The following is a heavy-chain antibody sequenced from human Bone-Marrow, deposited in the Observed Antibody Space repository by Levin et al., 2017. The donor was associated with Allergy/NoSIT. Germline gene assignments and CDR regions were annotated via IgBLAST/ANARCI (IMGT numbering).Heavy chain of an antibody. V-gene: IGHV4-34*01. J-gene: IGHJ6*03. CDR3: ARLSSVNHYYFYYMDV. D-gene: IGHD2/OR15-2a*01. Sequence: SETLSLTCAVYGGSFSGYYWSWIRQPPGKGLEWIGEVNHIGTTNYNPSLKSRVTISADTSKNQFSLKVNSVTAADTAVYYCARLSSVNHYYFYYMDVWGKGTTVTVSS. CDR2: VNHIGTT. CDR1: GGSFSGYY.